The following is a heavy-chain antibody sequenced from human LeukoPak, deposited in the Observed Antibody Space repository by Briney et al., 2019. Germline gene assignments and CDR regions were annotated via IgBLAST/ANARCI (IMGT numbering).Heavy chain of an antibody. Sequence: TGGSLRLSCAASEFTLSSYAMHWVRQAPGKGLEWVAVISYDGSNKYYADSVKGRFTISRDNSKNTLYLQMNSLRAEDTAVYYCARAAEMYNWNYYYMDVWGKGTTVTVSS. CDR2: ISYDGSNK. V-gene: IGHV3-30-3*01. CDR1: EFTLSSYA. CDR3: ARAAEMYNWNYYYMDV. J-gene: IGHJ6*03. D-gene: IGHD1-20*01.